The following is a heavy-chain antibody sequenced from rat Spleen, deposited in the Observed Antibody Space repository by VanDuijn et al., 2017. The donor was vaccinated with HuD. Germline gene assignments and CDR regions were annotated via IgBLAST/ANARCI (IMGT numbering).Heavy chain of an antibody. Sequence: EVQLVESGGGLVQPGRSLKLSCAASGFTYSNYVMAWVRQAPTKGLEWVASISTGGSITNYRDSVRARFTISRDNAKSSLYLQMDSLRSEDTATYYCTEVDTTDYWGQGTLVTVSS. CDR3: TEVDTTDY. CDR2: ISTGGSIT. J-gene: IGHJ3*01. D-gene: IGHD1-6*01. CDR1: GFTYSNYV. V-gene: IGHV5-27*01.